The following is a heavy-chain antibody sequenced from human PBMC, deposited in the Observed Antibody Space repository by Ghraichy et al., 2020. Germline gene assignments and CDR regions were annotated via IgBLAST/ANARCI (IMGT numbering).Heavy chain of an antibody. Sequence: GESLNISCAASGFTSSDSGMHWVRQAPGNGLEWVALMSHEGTNIDYTDSVKGRFTISRDNSKNTLYLQMNNLRAEDTAVYYCAKDRNIVAIMGVGMDVWGQGSAVTVS. D-gene: IGHD5-12*01. CDR3: AKDRNIVAIMGVGMDV. CDR2: MSHEGTNI. J-gene: IGHJ6*02. CDR1: GFTSSDSG. V-gene: IGHV3-30*18.